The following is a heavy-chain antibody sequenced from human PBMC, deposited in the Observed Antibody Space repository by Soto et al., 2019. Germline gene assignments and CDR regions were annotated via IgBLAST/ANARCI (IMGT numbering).Heavy chain of an antibody. J-gene: IGHJ1*01. V-gene: IGHV5-51*01. Sequence: GEPQRFSGKSSGYCFSNYWIGWVRQMPGKGLEWMGIIYPGDSDTRYSPSFQGQVTISADKSISTAYLQWSSLKASDTAMYYCARRFDDYEYFHPWGQGTLVTVSS. CDR1: GYCFSNYW. CDR2: IYPGDSDT. D-gene: IGHD4-17*01. CDR3: ARRFDDYEYFHP.